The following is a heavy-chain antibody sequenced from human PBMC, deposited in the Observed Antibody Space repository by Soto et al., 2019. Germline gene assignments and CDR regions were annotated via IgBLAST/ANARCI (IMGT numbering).Heavy chain of an antibody. Sequence: SVKVSCKASGGTFSSYAISWVRQAPGQGLEWMGGIIPIFSTANYAQKFQGRVTITADESTSTAYMELSSLRSEDTAVYYCARGRIDSSGYYYPNFDYWGQGTLVTVSS. V-gene: IGHV1-69*13. D-gene: IGHD3-22*01. J-gene: IGHJ4*02. CDR2: IIPIFSTA. CDR1: GGTFSSYA. CDR3: ARGRIDSSGYYYPNFDY.